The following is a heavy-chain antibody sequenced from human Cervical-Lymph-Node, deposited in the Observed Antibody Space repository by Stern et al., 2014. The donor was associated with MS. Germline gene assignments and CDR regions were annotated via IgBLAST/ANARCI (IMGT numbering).Heavy chain of an antibody. CDR2: IYHSGAS. V-gene: IGHV4-4*02. Sequence: QLQLQESGPGLVKPSGTLSLTCAVSGGSVSSTNWWSWVRQSPGKGLEWIGNIYHSGASNYRPSLRSRVSISLDNSRNHLSLHRTSVTAADTAVYYCARERQQYCNSEGCSYWYFDLWGRGTLVTVSS. CDR1: GGSVSSTNW. CDR3: ARERQQYCNSEGCSYWYFDL. D-gene: IGHD2/OR15-2a*01. J-gene: IGHJ2*01.